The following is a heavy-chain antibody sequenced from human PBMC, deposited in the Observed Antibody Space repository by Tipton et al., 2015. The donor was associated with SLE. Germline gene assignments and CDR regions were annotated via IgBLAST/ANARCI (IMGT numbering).Heavy chain of an antibody. J-gene: IGHJ4*01. Sequence: SLRLSCAASGFTVSCNYMSWVRQAPGKGLEWVSIIYRGDDTYFADSVKGRFTISRDNSKNTLYLHMDSLRVEDTAVYYCAREDYYDTSGYIYWGLGTLVTVSS. CDR2: IYRGDDT. CDR1: GFTVSCNY. V-gene: IGHV3-66*01. CDR3: AREDYYDTSGYIY. D-gene: IGHD3-22*01.